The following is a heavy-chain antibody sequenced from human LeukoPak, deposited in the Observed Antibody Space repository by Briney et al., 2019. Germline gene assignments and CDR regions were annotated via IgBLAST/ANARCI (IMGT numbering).Heavy chain of an antibody. CDR1: GFPFSTYA. Sequence: TGGSLRLSCAASGFPFSTYAMNWVRQDPDKGLEWIAGISGKGNGTYYADSVKGRLTISRDNSKNTLFLQMISLRREDTATYWCVKRTMSAFDQWGQGILVIISS. CDR2: ISGKGNGT. V-gene: IGHV3-23*01. CDR3: VKRTMSAFDQ. J-gene: IGHJ4*02.